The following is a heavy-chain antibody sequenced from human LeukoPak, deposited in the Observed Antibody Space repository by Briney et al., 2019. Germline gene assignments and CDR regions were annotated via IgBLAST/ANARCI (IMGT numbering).Heavy chain of an antibody. J-gene: IGHJ4*02. D-gene: IGHD3-10*01. CDR2: ISISGSSI. Sequence: GGSLRLSCAASGFIFSTYSMIWVRQAPGKGLEWVAYISISGSSIYYADAVKGRFTISRDNAKNSLYLQGKSLRVDDTAVYYCARERFHGSGAPKYDFWGQGTLVTVSS. V-gene: IGHV3-48*04. CDR1: GFIFSTYS. CDR3: ARERFHGSGAPKYDF.